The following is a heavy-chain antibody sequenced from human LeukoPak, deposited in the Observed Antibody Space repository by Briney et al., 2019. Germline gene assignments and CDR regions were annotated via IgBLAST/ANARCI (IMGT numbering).Heavy chain of an antibody. D-gene: IGHD5-18*01. J-gene: IGHJ4*02. CDR3: ARDRQLWWN. V-gene: IGHV4-59*01. CDR1: GGSISSYY. Sequence: ETLSLTCTVSGGSISSYYWRWIRQPPGKGLEWIGYIYYSGSTNYNPSLKSRVTISVDTSKNQFSLKLSSVTAADTAVYYCARDRQLWWNWGQGTLVTVSS. CDR2: IYYSGST.